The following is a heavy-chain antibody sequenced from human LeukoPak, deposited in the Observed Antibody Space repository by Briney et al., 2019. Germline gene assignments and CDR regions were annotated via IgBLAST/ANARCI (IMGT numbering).Heavy chain of an antibody. J-gene: IGHJ4*02. CDR3: ATPTGSYPGGFDN. CDR2: IDLGGTT. V-gene: IGHV3-74*01. D-gene: IGHD1-26*01. Sequence: PGESLRLSCAASGFTFSSYWMHWVRQVPGRGLVWVSRIDLGGTTTYADSVKGRFTISRDNSRNTLYLQMNSLRVEDTAIYYCATPTGSYPGGFDNWGQGTLVTVSS. CDR1: GFTFSSYW.